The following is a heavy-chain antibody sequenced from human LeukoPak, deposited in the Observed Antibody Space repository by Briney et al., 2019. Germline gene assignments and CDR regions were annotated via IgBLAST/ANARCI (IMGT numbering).Heavy chain of an antibody. CDR3: ARITKTTSGWYFDL. Sequence: ASVKLSCKASGYTFTIDYMHWLRHAPGQGLEWMGIVHPSGGSTSYAQKFQGRVTMTRDTATSTVYMELSSLRSEDTALYYCARITKTTSGWYFDLWGRGSLVTVSS. CDR1: GYTFTIDY. CDR2: VHPSGGST. D-gene: IGHD1-20*01. J-gene: IGHJ2*01. V-gene: IGHV1-46*01.